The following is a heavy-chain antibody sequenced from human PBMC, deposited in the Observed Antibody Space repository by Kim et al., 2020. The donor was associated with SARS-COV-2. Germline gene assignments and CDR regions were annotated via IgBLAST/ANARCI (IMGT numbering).Heavy chain of an antibody. V-gene: IGHV3-66*01. CDR3: ARDTLSRRDYYYGMDV. Sequence: SGKGRFTNSRDNSKNTLYLQMNSLRAEDTDVYYCARDTLSRRDYYYGMDVWGQGTTVTVSS. D-gene: IGHD3-16*02. J-gene: IGHJ6*02.